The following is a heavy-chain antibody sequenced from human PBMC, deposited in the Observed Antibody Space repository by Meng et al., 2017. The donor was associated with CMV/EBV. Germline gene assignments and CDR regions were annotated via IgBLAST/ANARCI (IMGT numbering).Heavy chain of an antibody. V-gene: IGHV1-18*01. J-gene: IGHJ4*02. D-gene: IGHD2-21*01. CDR1: GDTCTSYG. CDR2: ISAYNGNT. Sequence: KACGDTCTSYGISGVRQAPGQGLEWMGWISAYNGNTNYAQKLQGRVTMTTDTSTSTAYMELRSLRSDDTAVYYCARGCGGDCSGFFDYWGQGTLVTVSS. CDR3: ARGCGGDCSGFFDY.